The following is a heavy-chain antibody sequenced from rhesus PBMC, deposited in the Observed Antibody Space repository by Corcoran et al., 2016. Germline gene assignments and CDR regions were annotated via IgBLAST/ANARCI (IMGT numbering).Heavy chain of an antibody. CDR2: IYGGSGST. J-gene: IGHJ1*01. CDR1: GGSISGYYL. V-gene: IGHV4S7*01. CDR3: AREGRYSNYDRYFEF. D-gene: IGHD4-23*01. Sequence: QVQLQESGPGVVKPSETLSLTCAVSGGSISGYYLWSWIRQPPGKGLESIGYIYGGSGSTSYNPSLKSRVIISIDTSKNQFSLKLSSVTAADTAVYYCAREGRYSNYDRYFEFWGQGALVTVSS.